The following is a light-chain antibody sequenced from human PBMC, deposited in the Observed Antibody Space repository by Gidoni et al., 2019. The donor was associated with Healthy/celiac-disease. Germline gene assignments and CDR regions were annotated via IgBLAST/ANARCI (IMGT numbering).Light chain of an antibody. J-gene: IGLJ3*02. Sequence: QSALTPPASVSGSPRQSITISSTGTSSDSGAYNYVSWYQQHPGKAPKLMSYDVSNRPSGVSNRFSGSKSGNTAALTISGLQAEDEADYYCSSYTSSSRRVFGGGTKLTVL. V-gene: IGLV2-14*03. CDR1: SSDSGAYNY. CDR2: DVS. CDR3: SSYTSSSRRV.